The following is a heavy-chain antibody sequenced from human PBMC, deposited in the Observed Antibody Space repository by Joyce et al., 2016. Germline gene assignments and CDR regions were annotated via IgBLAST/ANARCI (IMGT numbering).Heavy chain of an antibody. CDR3: ARDNYDSSGYSWLDD. J-gene: IGHJ4*02. D-gene: IGHD3-22*01. Sequence: QVQLVESGGGVGQPGRSLRLPCAAAGFTFSRCGMHWVRQAPGKGVEGVAVIWYDGSKKNDGEAVKGRFTISRDNSKSTADLQMNSLRVEDTAVYYCARDNYDSSGYSWLDDWGQGTLVIVSS. CDR2: IWYDGSKK. V-gene: IGHV3-33*01. CDR1: GFTFSRCG.